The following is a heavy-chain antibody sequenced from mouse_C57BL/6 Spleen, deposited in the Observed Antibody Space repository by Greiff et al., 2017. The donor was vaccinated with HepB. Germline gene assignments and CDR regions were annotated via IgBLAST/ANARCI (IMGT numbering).Heavy chain of an antibody. CDR3: ARGTTVVAKMDY. CDR2: IYPGSGST. V-gene: IGHV1-55*01. CDR1: GYTFTSYW. J-gene: IGHJ4*01. Sequence: QVQLQQSGAELVKPGASVKMSCKASGYTFTSYWITWVKQRPGQGLEWIGDIYPGSGSTNYNEKFKSKATLTVDTSSSTAYMQLSSLTSEDSAVYYCARGTTVVAKMDYWGQGTSVTVSS. D-gene: IGHD1-1*01.